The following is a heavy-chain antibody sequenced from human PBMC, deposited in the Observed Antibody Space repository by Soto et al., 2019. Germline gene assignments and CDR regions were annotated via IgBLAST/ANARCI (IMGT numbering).Heavy chain of an antibody. V-gene: IGHV5-10-1*01. CDR1: GYSFTSYW. CDR2: IDPSDSYT. D-gene: IGHD2-15*01. Sequence: GESLKISCKGSGYSFTSYWFSWVRQMPGKGLEWMGRIDPSDSYTNYSPSFQGHVTFSVDKSISTAYLQWSGLKASDTAIYYCARNSRYYYGMDVWGQGTTVTVSS. J-gene: IGHJ6*02. CDR3: ARNSRYYYGMDV.